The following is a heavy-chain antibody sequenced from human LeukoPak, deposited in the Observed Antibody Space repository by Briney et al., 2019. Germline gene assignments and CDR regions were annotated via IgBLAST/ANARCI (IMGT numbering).Heavy chain of an antibody. D-gene: IGHD3-22*01. V-gene: IGHV1-18*01. CDR2: ISAYNGNT. Sequence: GASVKVSCKASGYTFTSYGISWVRQAPGQGLEWMGWISAYNGNTNYAQKLQGRVTMTTDTSTSTAYMELRSLRSDDTAVFYCARESQIRYYYDRSGYYYGAMDYWGQGSLVTVSS. CDR1: GYTFTSYG. CDR3: ARESQIRYYYDRSGYYYGAMDY. J-gene: IGHJ4*02.